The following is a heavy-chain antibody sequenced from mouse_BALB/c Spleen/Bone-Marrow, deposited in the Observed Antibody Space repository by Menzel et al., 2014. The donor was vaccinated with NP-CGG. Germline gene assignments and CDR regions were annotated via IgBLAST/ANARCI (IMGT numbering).Heavy chain of an antibody. J-gene: IGHJ2*01. D-gene: IGHD2-1*01. V-gene: IGHV4-1*02. CDR3: ARGNYYGNLDY. CDR1: GFDFRRYW. Sequence: EVMLVESGGGLVQPGGSLKLSCAASGFDFRRYWMSWVRRAPGKGLQWIGEINPDSRTINYTPSLKDKFIISRDNAKNTLYLQMSKVRSEDTALYYCARGNYYGNLDYWGQGTTLTVSS. CDR2: INPDSRTI.